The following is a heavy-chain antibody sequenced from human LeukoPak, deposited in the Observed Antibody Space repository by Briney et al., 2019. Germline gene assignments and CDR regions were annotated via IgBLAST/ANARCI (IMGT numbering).Heavy chain of an antibody. CDR2: ITNDGSST. J-gene: IGHJ3*02. V-gene: IGHV3-74*01. D-gene: IGHD2-15*01. CDR3: AREGEDLSSGDEYDAFDI. Sequence: GGSLRLSCAASGLTFSSHWMHWVRQAPGKGLVWVSRITNDGSSTTYADSVKGRFTISRDNAKNMLYLQMNSPRVEDTAVYYCAREGEDLSSGDEYDAFDIWGQGTMVTVSS. CDR1: GLTFSSHW.